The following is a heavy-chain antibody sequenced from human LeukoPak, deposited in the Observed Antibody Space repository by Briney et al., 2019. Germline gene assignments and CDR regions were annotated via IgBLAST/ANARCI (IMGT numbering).Heavy chain of an antibody. CDR2: IYPADSHV. D-gene: IGHD6-19*01. J-gene: IGHJ3*02. Sequence: GESLKISCKGSGYGFRSYWIGWVRQMPGKGLEYMGLIYPADSHVRYSPSFQGQVTISVDQSISTAYLQRSSLRASDTAMYYCARSGGQWLSRDSYDIWGQGTMVTVSS. CDR3: ARSGGQWLSRDSYDI. CDR1: GYGFRSYW. V-gene: IGHV5-51*01.